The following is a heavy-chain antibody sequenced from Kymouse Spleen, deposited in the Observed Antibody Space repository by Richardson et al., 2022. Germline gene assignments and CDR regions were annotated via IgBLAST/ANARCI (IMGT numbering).Heavy chain of an antibody. Sequence: QVQLVESGGGVVQPGRSLRLSCAASGFTFSSYGMHWVRQAPGKGLEWVAVIWYDGSNKYYADSVKGRFTISRDNSKNTLYLQMNSLRAEDTAVYYCARGITIFGVDLYGMDVWGQGTTVTVSS. V-gene: IGHV3-33*01. J-gene: IGHJ6*02. CDR3: ARGITIFGVDLYGMDV. D-gene: IGHD3-3*01. CDR1: GFTFSSYG. CDR2: IWYDGSNK.